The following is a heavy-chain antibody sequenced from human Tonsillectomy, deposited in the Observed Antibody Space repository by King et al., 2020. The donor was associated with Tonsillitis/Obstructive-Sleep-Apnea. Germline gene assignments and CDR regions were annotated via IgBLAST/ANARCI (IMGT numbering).Heavy chain of an antibody. CDR2: IYYSGST. J-gene: IGHJ6*02. Sequence: QLQESGPGLGKPSETLSLTCTGSGGSISSYYWSWIRQPPGKGLGGIGDIYYSGSTNYNPSLKSRVTISVDTSKNQLSLKLSSVTAADTAVYYCARDLADRMDVWGQGTTVPVSS. V-gene: IGHV4-59*01. CDR1: GGSISSYY. CDR3: ARDLADRMDV.